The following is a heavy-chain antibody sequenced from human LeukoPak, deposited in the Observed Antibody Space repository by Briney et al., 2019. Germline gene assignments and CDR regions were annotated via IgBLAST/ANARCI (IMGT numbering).Heavy chain of an antibody. V-gene: IGHV4-39*01. CDR1: GGSISSSSYY. Sequence: PSETLSLTCTVSGGSISSSSYYWGWIRQPPGKGLEWIWSIYYGVTTYYNPSLKSRVTISLDTSKKQFSLRVTSVTAADTAVYYCARRPTFYGFDVWGQGTTVTVSS. CDR2: IYYGVTT. CDR3: ARRPTFYGFDV. D-gene: IGHD3-10*01. J-gene: IGHJ6*02.